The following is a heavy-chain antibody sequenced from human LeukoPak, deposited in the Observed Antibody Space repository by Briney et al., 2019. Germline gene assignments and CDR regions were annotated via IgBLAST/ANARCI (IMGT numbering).Heavy chain of an antibody. J-gene: IGHJ4*02. CDR3: ARQRVVPAYYFDY. D-gene: IGHD2-2*01. CDR2: INHSGST. CDR1: GGSFSGYY. V-gene: IGHV4-34*01. Sequence: SETLSLTCAVYGGSFSGYYWSWIRQPPGKGLEWIGEINHSGSTNYNPSLKSRVTISVDTSKNQFSLKLSSVTAADTAVYYCARQRVVPAYYFDYWGQGTLVTVSS.